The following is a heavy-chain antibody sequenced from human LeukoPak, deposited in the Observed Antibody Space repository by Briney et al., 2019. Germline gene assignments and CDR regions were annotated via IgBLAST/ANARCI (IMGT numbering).Heavy chain of an antibody. Sequence: SQTLSLTCAISGDSVSSNSAAWNWIRQSPSRGLEWLGRTYYRSKWYNDYAVSVKSRITINPDTSKNQFSLQLNSVTPEVTAVYYCARSGGQQWLVLFDYWGQGTLVTVSS. V-gene: IGHV6-1*01. CDR1: GDSVSSNSAA. CDR2: TYYRSKWYN. J-gene: IGHJ4*02. D-gene: IGHD6-19*01. CDR3: ARSGGQQWLVLFDY.